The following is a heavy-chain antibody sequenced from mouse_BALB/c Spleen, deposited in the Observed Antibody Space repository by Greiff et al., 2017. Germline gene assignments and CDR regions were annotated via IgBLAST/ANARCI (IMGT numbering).Heavy chain of an antibody. CDR1: GFTFSNYW. CDR3: TRDYDYDRGGY. J-gene: IGHJ2*01. Sequence: EVKLMESGGGLVQPGGSMKLSCVASGFTFSNYWMNWVRQSPEKGLEWVAEIRLKSNNYATHYAESVKGRFTISRDDSKSSVYLQMNNLRAEDTGIYYCTRDYDYDRGGYWGQGTTLTVSS. D-gene: IGHD2-4*01. V-gene: IGHV6-6*02. CDR2: IRLKSNNYAT.